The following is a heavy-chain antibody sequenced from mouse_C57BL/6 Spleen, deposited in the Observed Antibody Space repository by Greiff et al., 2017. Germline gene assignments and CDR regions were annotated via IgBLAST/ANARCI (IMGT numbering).Heavy chain of an antibody. CDR2: IWSGGST. J-gene: IGHJ4*01. V-gene: IGHV2-2*01. D-gene: IGHD1-2*01. CDR1: VFSIPSYG. CDR3: ARNNYGDAMDD. Sequence: QVQLMESGPGLVQPSQSLSFTCTVPVFSIPSYGVNWVRPSPGKGLEWLGVIWSGGSTDYNAAFISRLSISKDNSTSQVFLKMNSLQADDTAIYYCARNNYGDAMDDWGQGTSVTVSS.